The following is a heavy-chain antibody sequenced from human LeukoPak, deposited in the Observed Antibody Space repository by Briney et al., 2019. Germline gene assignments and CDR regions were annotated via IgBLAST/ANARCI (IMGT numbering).Heavy chain of an antibody. CDR1: GFTFSRYG. CDR3: AKSWGVEYSSGFYIGVDY. V-gene: IGHV3-30*18. Sequence: GGSLRLSCAASGFTFSRYGMQWVRQAPGKGLEWVAVITYDGTDKNYADSVKGRFTISRDNSKSTVYLQMNSLRAEDTAVFYCAKSWGVEYSSGFYIGVDYWGQGTLVTVSS. J-gene: IGHJ4*02. D-gene: IGHD3-22*01. CDR2: ITYDGTDK.